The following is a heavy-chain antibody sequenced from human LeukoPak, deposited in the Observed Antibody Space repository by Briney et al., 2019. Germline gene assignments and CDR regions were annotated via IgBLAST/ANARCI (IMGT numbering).Heavy chain of an antibody. CDR1: GFTFSSYG. D-gene: IGHD6-19*01. CDR3: AKSGSGWYSFQLNL. J-gene: IGHJ5*02. Sequence: PGGSLRLSCAASGFTFSSYGMHWVRQAPGKGLEWVAVISYDGSNKYYADSVKGRFTISRDNSKNTLYLQMSSLRAEDTAVYYCAKSGSGWYSFQLNLWGQGTLVTVSS. CDR2: ISYDGSNK. V-gene: IGHV3-30*18.